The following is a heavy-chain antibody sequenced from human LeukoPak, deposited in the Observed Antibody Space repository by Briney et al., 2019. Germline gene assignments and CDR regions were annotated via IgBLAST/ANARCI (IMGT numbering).Heavy chain of an antibody. J-gene: IGHJ6*03. CDR1: GFTFSSYS. CDR3: AKDGDGRLGYYYYYMDV. Sequence: KPGGSLRLSCAASGFTFSSYSMNWVRQAPGKGLEWVSSISSSSSYIYYADSVKGRFTISRDNAKNSLYLLMDSLRAEDTAIYYCAKDGDGRLGYYYYYMDVWGTGTTVTASS. D-gene: IGHD5-24*01. CDR2: ISSSSSYI. V-gene: IGHV3-21*04.